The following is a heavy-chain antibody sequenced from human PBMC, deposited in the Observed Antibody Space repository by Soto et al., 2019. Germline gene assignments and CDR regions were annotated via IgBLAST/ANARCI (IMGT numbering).Heavy chain of an antibody. D-gene: IGHD3-10*01. CDR3: ARDFEGPSGSYFGMDV. V-gene: IGHV3-21*01. J-gene: IGHJ6*02. CDR2: ISSSSNYI. CDR1: GFTFSSYN. Sequence: KPGGSLRLSCAASGFTFSSYNMNWVRQSPGKGLEWVSSISSSSNYIYYAESMKGRFTISRDNAKNSLYLQMDSLRAEDTAVYYCARDFEGPSGSYFGMDVWGQGTTVTVSS.